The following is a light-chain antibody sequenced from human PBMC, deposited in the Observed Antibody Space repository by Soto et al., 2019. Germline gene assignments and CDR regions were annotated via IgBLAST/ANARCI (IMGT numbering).Light chain of an antibody. J-gene: IGKJ4*01. Sequence: EIVLTQSPATLSLSPGERATLSCRASQSVSSYLAWYQQKPGQAPRLLIYDASNRATGIPARFSGSGSGTAFTLTISSLEPEYFAVYYCQQRSNWPTFGGGTKVEIK. CDR3: QQRSNWPT. CDR1: QSVSSY. CDR2: DAS. V-gene: IGKV3-11*01.